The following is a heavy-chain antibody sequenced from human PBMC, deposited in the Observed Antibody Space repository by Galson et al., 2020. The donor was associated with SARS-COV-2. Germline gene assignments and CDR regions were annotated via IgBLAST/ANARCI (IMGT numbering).Heavy chain of an antibody. CDR1: GITFSNYA. CDR2: ISGSTYHQ. CDR3: AKGFLEYCGGDCYAFDV. V-gene: IGHV3-23*01. D-gene: IGHD2-21*01. J-gene: IGHJ3*01. Sequence: GESLKISCAASGITFSNYAMTWVRQAPGKGPEWVPSISGSTYHQNYPDPVNGRFTISRYNSKQTLFLQMNSLRVDDTAVYYCAKGFLEYCGGDCYAFDVWGKGTMVTVSS.